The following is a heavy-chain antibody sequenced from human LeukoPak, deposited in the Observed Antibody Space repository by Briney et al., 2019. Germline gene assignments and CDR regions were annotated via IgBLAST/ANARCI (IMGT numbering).Heavy chain of an antibody. CDR3: ARARYSSSWACDY. J-gene: IGHJ4*02. Sequence: SETLSLTCAVYGESFSDNYWNWIRQPPGKGLEWIGYIYYSGSTNYNPSLKSRVTISVDTSKNQFSLKLSSVTAADTAVYYCARARYSSSWACDYWGQGTLVTVSS. CDR2: IYYSGST. D-gene: IGHD6-13*01. V-gene: IGHV4-59*01. CDR1: GESFSDNY.